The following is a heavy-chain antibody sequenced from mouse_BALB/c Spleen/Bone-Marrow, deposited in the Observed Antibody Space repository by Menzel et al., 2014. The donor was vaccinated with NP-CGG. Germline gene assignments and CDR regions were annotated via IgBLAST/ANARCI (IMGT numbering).Heavy chain of an antibody. CDR2: INPSTGYT. CDR3: AREGDYDGFAY. V-gene: IGHV1-7*01. D-gene: IGHD2-4*01. Sequence: VQGVESGAELAKPGASVKMSCKASGYTFTSYWMHWVKQRPGQGLEWIGYINPSTGYTEYNLKFKDKATLTADKSSSTAYMQLSSLTSEDSAVYYCAREGDYDGFAYWGQGTLVTVSA. CDR1: GYTFTSYW. J-gene: IGHJ3*01.